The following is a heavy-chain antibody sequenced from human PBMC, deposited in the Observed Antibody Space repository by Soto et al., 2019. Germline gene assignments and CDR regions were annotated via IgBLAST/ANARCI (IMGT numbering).Heavy chain of an antibody. D-gene: IGHD6-6*01. V-gene: IGHV4-39*01. Sequence: PSETLSLTCTVSGGSLSSSSYYWGWIRQPPGKGLEWIGSIYYSGSTYYNPSLKSRVTISVDTSKNQFSLKLSSVTAADTAVYYCARHAIIAARPEYYVMDVWGQGTTVTVS. CDR1: GGSLSSSSYY. CDR2: IYYSGST. CDR3: ARHAIIAARPEYYVMDV. J-gene: IGHJ6*02.